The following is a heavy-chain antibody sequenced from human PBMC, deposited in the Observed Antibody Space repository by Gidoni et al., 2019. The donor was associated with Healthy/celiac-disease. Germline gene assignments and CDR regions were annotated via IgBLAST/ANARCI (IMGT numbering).Heavy chain of an antibody. CDR3: ARILGSDSSGPKDAFDI. CDR1: GFSLSTSGMR. J-gene: IGHJ3*02. D-gene: IGHD3-22*01. Sequence: QVTLKESGPALVIPTQTLTLTCTFSGFSLSTSGMRVSWIRQPPGKALEWLARIDWDDDKFYSTSLKTRLTISKDTSKNQVVLTMTNMDPVDTATYYCARILGSDSSGPKDAFDIWGQGTMVTVFS. V-gene: IGHV2-70*04. CDR2: IDWDDDK.